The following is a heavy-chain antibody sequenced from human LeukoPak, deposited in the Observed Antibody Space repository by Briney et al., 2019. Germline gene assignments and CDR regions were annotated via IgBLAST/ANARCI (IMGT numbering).Heavy chain of an antibody. CDR2: INPNSGGT. D-gene: IGHD2-2*01. J-gene: IGHJ4*02. Sequence: ASVEVSCKASGYTFTGYYMHWVRQAPGQGLEWMGWINPNSGGTDYAQKFQGRVTMTRDTSISTAYVELSRLRSDDTAVYYCARLGYCSSTSCYDYWGQGTLVTVSS. CDR1: GYTFTGYY. CDR3: ARLGYCSSTSCYDY. V-gene: IGHV1-2*02.